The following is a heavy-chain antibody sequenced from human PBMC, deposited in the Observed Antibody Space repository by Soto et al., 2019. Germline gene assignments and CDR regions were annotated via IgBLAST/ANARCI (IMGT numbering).Heavy chain of an antibody. Sequence: SVKVSCKASGGTFSSYAISWVRQAPGQGLEWMGGIIPLFGTANYAQKFQGRVTITADKSTSTAYMELSSLRSADTAVYYCARDHGDIVVVPAARAYYYGMDVWGQATTVTVS. CDR1: GGTFSSYA. CDR3: ARDHGDIVVVPAARAYYYGMDV. V-gene: IGHV1-69*06. CDR2: IIPLFGTA. J-gene: IGHJ6*02. D-gene: IGHD2-2*01.